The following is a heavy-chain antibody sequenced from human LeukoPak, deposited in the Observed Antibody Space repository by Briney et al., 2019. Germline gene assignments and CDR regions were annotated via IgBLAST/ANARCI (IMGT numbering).Heavy chain of an antibody. V-gene: IGHV1-69*13. D-gene: IGHD3-22*01. J-gene: IGHJ4*02. CDR3: ARDPLEYYYDSSGYYY. CDR1: GGTFSSYA. CDR2: IIPIFGTA. Sequence: SMKVSCKASGGTFSSYAISWVRQAPGQGLEWMGGIIPIFGTANYAQKFQGRVTITADESTSTAYMELSSLRSEDTAVYYCARDPLEYYYDSSGYYYWGQGTLVTVSS.